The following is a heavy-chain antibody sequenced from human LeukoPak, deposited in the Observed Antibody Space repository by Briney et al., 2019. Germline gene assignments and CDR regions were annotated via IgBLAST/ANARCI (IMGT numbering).Heavy chain of an antibody. CDR1: GFTFDDYA. J-gene: IGHJ4*02. CDR3: AKLSDPRGYSYGPQDFDY. D-gene: IGHD5-18*01. Sequence: GGSLRLSCAASGFTFDDYAMHWVRQAPGKGLEWVSGISWNSGSMGYADSVKGRFTISRDNAKNSLYLQMNSLRAEDTALYYCAKLSDPRGYSYGPQDFDYWGQGTLVTVSS. V-gene: IGHV3-9*01. CDR2: ISWNSGSM.